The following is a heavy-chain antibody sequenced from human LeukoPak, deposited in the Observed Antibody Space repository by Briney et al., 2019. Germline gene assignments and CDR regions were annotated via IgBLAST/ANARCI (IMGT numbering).Heavy chain of an antibody. D-gene: IGHD6-25*01. J-gene: IGHJ4*02. CDR1: GGSVTSTNW. Sequence: PSETLSLTCDVSGGSVTSTNWWTWFRQPPGKGLVWIGEVHLDGRTNYNPSLKSRLVMSADLPENHISLKLTSVTAADTAVYYCAREGGFYRPLDYSGQGTLVTVSS. CDR2: VHLDGRT. V-gene: IGHV4-4*02. CDR3: AREGGFYRPLDY.